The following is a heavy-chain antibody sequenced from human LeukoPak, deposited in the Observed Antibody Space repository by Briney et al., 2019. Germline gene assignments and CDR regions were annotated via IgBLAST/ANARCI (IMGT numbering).Heavy chain of an antibody. CDR2: VYTGGST. V-gene: IGHV4-61*02. CDR1: GASISSGGYY. CDR3: ARTSTITTAFDP. Sequence: PSQTLSLTCTVSGASISSGGYYWSWLRQPAGKGLEWVGRVYTGGSTNYNPSPESRVTISVDTSKNQFSLRLTSVTAADTAVYYCARTSTITTAFDPWGQGTLVTVSS. J-gene: IGHJ5*02. D-gene: IGHD4-11*01.